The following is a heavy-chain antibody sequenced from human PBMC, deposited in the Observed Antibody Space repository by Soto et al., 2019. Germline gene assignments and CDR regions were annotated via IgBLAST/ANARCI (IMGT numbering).Heavy chain of an antibody. CDR2: ITDSGGRT. D-gene: IGHD1-1*01. J-gene: IGHJ4*02. CDR3: AKLYWNPRYFDY. V-gene: IGHV3-23*01. Sequence: PGGSLRLSCAASGLTFTNVAMTWVRQGPGKGLEWVSTITDSGGRTDYADSVKGRFTISRDNSKMTLYLQMNNLRADDTAVYYCAKLYWNPRYFDYWGQGARLTVSS. CDR1: GLTFTNVA.